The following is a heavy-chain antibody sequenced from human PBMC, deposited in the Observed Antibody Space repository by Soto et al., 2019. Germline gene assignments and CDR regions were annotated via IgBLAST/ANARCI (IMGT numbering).Heavy chain of an antibody. D-gene: IGHD3-22*01. CDR3: ARVGPWVPYYYDSSPYTFENWFDP. CDR2: IYHGGST. J-gene: IGHJ5*02. V-gene: IGHV4-39*02. CDR1: GGSISSSSYY. Sequence: SETLSLTCTVSGGSISSSSYYWGWIRQAPGKGLEWIGSIYHGGSTYYNPSLNSRVTLSIDMTNNHVSLILNSVTAADTAVYYCARVGPWVPYYYDSSPYTFENWFDPWGQGTLVTVSS.